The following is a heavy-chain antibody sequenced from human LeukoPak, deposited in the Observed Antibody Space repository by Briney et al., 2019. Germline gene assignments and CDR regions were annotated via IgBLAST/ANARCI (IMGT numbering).Heavy chain of an antibody. CDR3: KSGYDPRRNAFDI. V-gene: IGHV3-15*01. J-gene: IGHJ3*02. Sequence: GGSLRLSCAASGFTFSNAWMSWVRQAPGKGLEWVGRIKSKTDGGTTDYAAPVNGRFTISRDDSKNTLYLQMNSLKTEDTAVYYCKSGYDPRRNAFDIWGQGTMVTVSS. CDR2: IKSKTDGGTT. D-gene: IGHD5-12*01. CDR1: GFTFSNAW.